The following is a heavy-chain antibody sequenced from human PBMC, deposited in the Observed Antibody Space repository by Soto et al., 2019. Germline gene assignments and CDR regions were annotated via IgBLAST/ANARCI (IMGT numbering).Heavy chain of an antibody. D-gene: IGHD1-26*01. J-gene: IGHJ6*03. V-gene: IGHV1-2*04. Sequence: QVQLVQSGAEVKKPGASVTVSCRSSGDTFNDYYIHWVRQAPGQGLEWMGWINPNGGVTKYAQKFQGWVSMTRDTSIRTVYMQRSRLRPDDTAVYCCAGESGGARATLDYYYPDMVVWGSGTRVTVTS. CDR2: INPNGGVT. CDR3: AGESGGARATLDYYYPDMVV. CDR1: GDTFNDYY.